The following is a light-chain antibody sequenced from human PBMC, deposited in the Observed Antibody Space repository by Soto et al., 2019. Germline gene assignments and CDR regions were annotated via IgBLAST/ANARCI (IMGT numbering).Light chain of an antibody. J-gene: IGLJ2*01. CDR3: SSYISSSTLVV. CDR1: SSDVGGYNY. CDR2: EVS. V-gene: IGLV2-14*01. Sequence: QSALTQPASVSGSPGQSITISCTGTSSDVGGYNYVSWYQQHPGKAPKLMIYEVSNRPSGVSNRFSGSKSGNTASLTISGLQAEDEADYYCSSYISSSTLVVFGGRTKLTVL.